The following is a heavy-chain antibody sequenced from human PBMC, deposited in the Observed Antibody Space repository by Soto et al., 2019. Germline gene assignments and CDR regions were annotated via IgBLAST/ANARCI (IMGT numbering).Heavy chain of an antibody. CDR1: GYPFIDNQ. Sequence: SAEVSFRASGYPFIDNQIHWLRRAPGQGLEWMGRINPKSDDTNYAQKFQGRVTMTRDTSIDTAYLELTGLTSDDTATYYCARRHSLDYIRWGLDPWGQGTLVTVSS. V-gene: IGHV1-2*02. J-gene: IGHJ5*02. CDR3: ARRHSLDYIRWGLDP. D-gene: IGHD4-4*01. CDR2: INPKSDDT.